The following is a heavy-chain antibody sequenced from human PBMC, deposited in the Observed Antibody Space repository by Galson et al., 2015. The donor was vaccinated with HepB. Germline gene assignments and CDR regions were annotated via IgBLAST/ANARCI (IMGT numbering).Heavy chain of an antibody. CDR1: GFTFSTYA. Sequence: SLRLSCAASGFTFSTYAMTWVRQAPGKGLEWVSSISGSGGNTYYADSVKGRFTISRDNAKNTLYLQMNSLRAEDTAVYYCARGHSGSYGYFDLWGRGTLLTVSS. D-gene: IGHD1-26*01. CDR2: ISGSGGNT. V-gene: IGHV3-23*01. J-gene: IGHJ2*01. CDR3: ARGHSGSYGYFDL.